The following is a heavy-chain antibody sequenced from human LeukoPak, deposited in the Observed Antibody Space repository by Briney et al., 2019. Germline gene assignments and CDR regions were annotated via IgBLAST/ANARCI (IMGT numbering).Heavy chain of an antibody. CDR2: ISGITSDI. CDR3: ARVSLYYYDAGSPGPPFDP. J-gene: IGHJ5*02. D-gene: IGHD3-10*01. Sequence: GGSLRLSCAASGFTFSAYSMNWVRQAPGKGLEWVSFISGITSDIYYAESVKGRFTISRDNAKNPLYLQMNSLRDEDTAVYYCARVSLYYYDAGSPGPPFDPWGQGTLVTVSS. V-gene: IGHV3-48*02. CDR1: GFTFSAYS.